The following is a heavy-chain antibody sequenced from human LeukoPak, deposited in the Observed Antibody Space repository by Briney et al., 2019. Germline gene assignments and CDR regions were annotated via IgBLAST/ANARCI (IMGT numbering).Heavy chain of an antibody. Sequence: ASVKVSCKASGYSFMSYGISWVRQAPGQGLEWMGWISAYSGNAKYAQKFQGRVTMTTDTSTSTAYMELRSLRSEGTAVYYCARSEKAYCGGVCDNYHMDVWGKGTTVTVSS. CDR3: ARSEKAYCGGVCDNYHMDV. D-gene: IGHD2-21*02. CDR1: GYSFMSYG. CDR2: ISAYSGNA. J-gene: IGHJ6*03. V-gene: IGHV1-18*01.